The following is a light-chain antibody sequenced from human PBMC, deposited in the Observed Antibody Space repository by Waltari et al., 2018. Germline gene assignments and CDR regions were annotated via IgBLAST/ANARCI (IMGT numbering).Light chain of an antibody. CDR2: KNN. J-gene: IGLJ3*02. CDR3: AAWDDSLSGLV. Sequence: QSVLTHPPSASGTPGQKVTISCHGSSSNIGSNYVSWYQQLPGTAPKLLIFKNNQRPSGVPDRFSDSKSGTSASLAINGLRSEDEADYYCAAWDDSLSGLVLGGGTKVTVL. V-gene: IGLV1-47*01. CDR1: SSNIGSNY.